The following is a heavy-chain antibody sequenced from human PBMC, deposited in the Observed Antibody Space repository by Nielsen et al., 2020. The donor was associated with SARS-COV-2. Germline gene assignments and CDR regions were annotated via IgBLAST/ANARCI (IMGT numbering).Heavy chain of an antibody. D-gene: IGHD4-17*01. CDR3: ARVHDYGPWGDS. V-gene: IGHV3-7*04. J-gene: IGHJ4*02. CDR1: GFTFSSYW. CDR2: IKQDGSEK. Sequence: GESLKTSCAASGFTFSSYWMSWVRQAPGKGLEWVANIKQDGSEKYYVDSVKGRFTISRDNAKSSLYLQMNSLRAEDTAVYYCARVHDYGPWGDSWGQGTLVTVSS.